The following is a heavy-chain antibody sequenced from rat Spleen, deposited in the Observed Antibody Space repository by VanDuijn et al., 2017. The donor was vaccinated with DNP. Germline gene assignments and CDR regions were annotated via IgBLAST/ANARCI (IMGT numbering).Heavy chain of an antibody. CDR2: ISNTGDTT. J-gene: IGHJ3*01. Sequence: EVQLVESGGGLVQPGRSLKLSCAVSGITFSDYYMAWVRQAPKKGLEWVASISNTGDTTYYSDSVKGRFSLSRDNAKSTLYLQMNSLRSEDTATYYCASQEWFAYWGQGTLVTVSS. CDR1: GITFSDYY. CDR3: ASQEWFAY. V-gene: IGHV5-22*01.